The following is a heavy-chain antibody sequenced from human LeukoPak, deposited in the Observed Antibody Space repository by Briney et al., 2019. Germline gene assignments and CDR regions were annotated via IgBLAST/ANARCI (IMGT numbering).Heavy chain of an antibody. Sequence: GRSLRLSCVASGFTFTHYTMHWVRQAPGKGLEWVALILYDGSSQYYADSVRGRFIISRDDSKNTLYLQMNSLRAEDTAVYYCAKDRYGSGSYRVFDYWGQGTLVTVSS. CDR2: ILYDGSSQ. CDR1: GFTFTHYT. D-gene: IGHD3-10*01. CDR3: AKDRYGSGSYRVFDY. V-gene: IGHV3-30-3*01. J-gene: IGHJ4*02.